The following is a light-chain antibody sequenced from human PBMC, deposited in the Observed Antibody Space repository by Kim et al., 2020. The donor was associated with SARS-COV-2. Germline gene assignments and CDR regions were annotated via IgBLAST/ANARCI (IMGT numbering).Light chain of an antibody. Sequence: QSVLTQPPSAPETPGQRVAISCFGSSSNIGSNTVIWYQQFPGTAPKLLIHTNDQRPSGVPARFSGSKSGTSASLAISGLQPEDEADYYCAAWDGSLNAWVFGGGTQLTVL. CDR1: SSNIGSNT. V-gene: IGLV1-44*01. J-gene: IGLJ3*02. CDR2: TND. CDR3: AAWDGSLNAWV.